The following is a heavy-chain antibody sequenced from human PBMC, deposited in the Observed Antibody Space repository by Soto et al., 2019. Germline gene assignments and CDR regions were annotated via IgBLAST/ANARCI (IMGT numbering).Heavy chain of an antibody. CDR1: GFTFSSYA. CDR3: ATDRSTYYLVPPFDP. CDR2: ISGSGGSK. D-gene: IGHD3-10*01. Sequence: EVQLLESGGGLVQPGGSLRLSCSASGFTFSSYAMSWVRQAPGKGLEWVSAISGSGGSKYYADSVKGRFTISRDNSKNTLYLQMNSLRAEDTAVYYCATDRSTYYLVPPFDPWGQGTLVTVSS. V-gene: IGHV3-23*01. J-gene: IGHJ5*02.